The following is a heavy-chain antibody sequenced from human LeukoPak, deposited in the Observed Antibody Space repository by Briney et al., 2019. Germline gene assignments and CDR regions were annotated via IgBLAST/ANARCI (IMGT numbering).Heavy chain of an antibody. D-gene: IGHD3-16*01. CDR2: ISGSGGST. CDR3: AKDWGGAFDY. Sequence: GGSLRLSCAASGFTFSSYAMSSVRQAPGKGLEWVSAISGSGGSTYYADSVKGRFTISRDNSKNTLYLQMNSPRAEDTAVYYCAKDWGGAFDYWGQGTLVTVSS. CDR1: GFTFSSYA. V-gene: IGHV3-23*01. J-gene: IGHJ4*02.